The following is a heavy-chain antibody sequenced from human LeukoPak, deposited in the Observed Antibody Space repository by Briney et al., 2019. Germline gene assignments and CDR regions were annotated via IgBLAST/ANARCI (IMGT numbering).Heavy chain of an antibody. Sequence: PGGSLRLSCTTSGFTFADSAMSWVRQAPGKGLEWVANIKQDGSEKYYVDSVKGRFTISRDNAKNSLYLQMNSLRAEDTAVYYCARAGEIDFDYWGQGTLVTVSS. CDR2: IKQDGSEK. D-gene: IGHD3-10*01. J-gene: IGHJ4*02. CDR1: GFTFADSA. CDR3: ARAGEIDFDY. V-gene: IGHV3-7*01.